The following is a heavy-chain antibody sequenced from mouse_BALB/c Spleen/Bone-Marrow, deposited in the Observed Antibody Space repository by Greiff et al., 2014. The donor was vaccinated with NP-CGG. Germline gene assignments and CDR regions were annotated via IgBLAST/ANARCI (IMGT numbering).Heavy chain of an antibody. CDR1: GFHIKDTY. D-gene: IGHD4-1*01. Sequence: EVQLVESGAELVKPGASVKLSCTASGFHIKDTYMHWVKQRPEQGLEWIGRIDPANGNTKFDPRFQGKATLTADTSSNTAYLQLSSLTSKDTAVYYCARWEYYAMDYWGQGTSLTVSS. CDR2: IDPANGNT. V-gene: IGHV14-3*02. J-gene: IGHJ4*01. CDR3: ARWEYYAMDY.